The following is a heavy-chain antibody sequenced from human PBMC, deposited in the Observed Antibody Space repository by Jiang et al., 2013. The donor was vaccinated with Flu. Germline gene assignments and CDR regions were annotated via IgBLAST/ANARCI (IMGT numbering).Heavy chain of an antibody. D-gene: IGHD4-17*01. J-gene: IGHJ4*02. V-gene: IGHV3-33*05. Sequence: AASGFTFNTCAMHWVRQAPGKGWSGAVISYDGSNKQYVDSVRGRFTISRDNSKNTLYLQMNSLRAEDTAIYYCARDRVDFGVGEIDNWGQGTLVSVSS. CDR3: ARDRVDFGVGEIDN. CDR2: ISYDGSNK. CDR1: GFTFNTCA.